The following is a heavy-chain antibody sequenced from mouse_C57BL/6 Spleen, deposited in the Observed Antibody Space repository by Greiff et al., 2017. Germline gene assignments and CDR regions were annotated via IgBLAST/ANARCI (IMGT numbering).Heavy chain of an antibody. Sequence: VQLKESGPELVKPGASVKISCKASGYSFTDYNMNWVKQSNGKSLEWIGVINPNYGTTSYNQKFQGKATLTVDQSSSTAYMQLYSLTSEDSAVYYCARYDYDESYYAMDYWGQGTSVTVSS. D-gene: IGHD2-4*01. CDR2: INPNYGTT. CDR3: ARYDYDESYYAMDY. J-gene: IGHJ4*01. V-gene: IGHV1-39*01. CDR1: GYSFTDYN.